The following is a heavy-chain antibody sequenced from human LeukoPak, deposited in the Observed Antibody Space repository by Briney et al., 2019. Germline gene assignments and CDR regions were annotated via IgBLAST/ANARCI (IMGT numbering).Heavy chain of an antibody. CDR3: ARYCSSTTCYTRGGDY. V-gene: IGHV4-38-2*02. CDR2: IYHTGNT. J-gene: IGHJ4*02. D-gene: IGHD2-2*02. Sequence: SETLSLTCSVSGYFITSGYYWGWIRQPPGKGLEWIGSIYHTGNTFYDPSFNSRVTISVDTSKNQFSLRLSSVTAADTAVYYCARYCSSTTCYTRGGDYWGQGTLVTVSS. CDR1: GYFITSGYY.